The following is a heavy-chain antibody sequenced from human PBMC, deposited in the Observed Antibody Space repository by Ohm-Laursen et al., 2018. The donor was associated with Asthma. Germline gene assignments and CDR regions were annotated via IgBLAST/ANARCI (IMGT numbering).Heavy chain of an antibody. CDR3: ARGHGYNLY. D-gene: IGHD5-24*01. Sequence: SLRLSCTAPGFIFNNDFMSWIRQAPGKGLEWVSYTSGTGSVIYYADSVKGRFTISWDDAKNSLYLQMNSLRVDDTAVYYRARGHGYNLYWGQGTLVTVSS. J-gene: IGHJ4*02. CDR1: GFIFNNDF. V-gene: IGHV3-11*01. CDR2: TSGTGSVI.